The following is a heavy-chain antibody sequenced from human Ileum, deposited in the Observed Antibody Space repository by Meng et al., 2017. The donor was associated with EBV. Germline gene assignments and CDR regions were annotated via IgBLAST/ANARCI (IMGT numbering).Heavy chain of an antibody. CDR2: IYYSGST. Sequence: QQHPPASSPGLASPSESLSLTSPVSGYSRRRSNHWVGWIRQPPGKGLEWVGTIYYSGSTFYNPSLKNRVTISLDTSKNQFSLKVSSVTAADTAVYYCARRYYGVPFDNWGQGTLVTVSS. J-gene: IGHJ4*02. D-gene: IGHD3-3*01. CDR3: ARRYYGVPFDN. CDR1: GYSRRRSNHW. V-gene: IGHV4-39*01.